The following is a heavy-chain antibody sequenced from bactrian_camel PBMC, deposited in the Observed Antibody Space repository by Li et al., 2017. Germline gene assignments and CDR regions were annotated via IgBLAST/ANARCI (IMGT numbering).Heavy chain of an antibody. J-gene: IGHJ4*01. CDR2: FDTDGTI. Sequence: HVQLVESGGGSVQAGGSLRLSCAPSGYYYVSPCMGWFRQAPGKEREGVAAFDTDGTIIYADAVKGRFTISKDDANNTLHLHLNNLKPEDTAMYYCAVDGRIWHSGCLRVVAKDLMAYRGQGTQVTVS. V-gene: IGHV3S55*01. CDR3: AVDGRIWHSGCLRVVAKDLMAY. D-gene: IGHD7*01. CDR1: GYYYVSPC.